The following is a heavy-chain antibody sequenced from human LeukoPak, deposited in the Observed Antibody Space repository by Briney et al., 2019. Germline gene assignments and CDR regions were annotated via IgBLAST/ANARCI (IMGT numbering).Heavy chain of an antibody. Sequence: GGSLRLSCVTSGFTFIDYGIHWVRQAPGKGLEWVAVIWYDGSKKYYADSAKGRFTISRDDSKNTVYLQMNSLRAEDTAVYYCARDFGVTNYHFDYWGQGTLVTVSS. CDR1: GFTFIDYG. D-gene: IGHD3-16*01. CDR2: IWYDGSKK. V-gene: IGHV3-33*01. CDR3: ARDFGVTNYHFDY. J-gene: IGHJ4*02.